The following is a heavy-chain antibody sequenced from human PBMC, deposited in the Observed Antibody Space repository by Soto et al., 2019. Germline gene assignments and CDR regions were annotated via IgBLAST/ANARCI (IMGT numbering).Heavy chain of an antibody. CDR2: ISGKNGNT. Sequence: SSVKVSCKSSCYKFSDFGITWVRQAPGQGLEWMGWISGKNGNTNYAQKFQGRVTITADESTSTAYMELSSLRSEDTAVYYCATPPQGDKAKGHYFVTWGQRTLVTV. CDR3: ATPPQGDKAKGHYFVT. J-gene: IGHJ5*01. V-gene: IGHV1-18*04. CDR1: CYKFSDFG. D-gene: IGHD5-18*01.